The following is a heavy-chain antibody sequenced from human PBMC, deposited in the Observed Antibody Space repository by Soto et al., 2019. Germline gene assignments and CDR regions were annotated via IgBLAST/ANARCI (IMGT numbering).Heavy chain of an antibody. CDR3: ARDHLVYYDSSGYYTNWFDP. D-gene: IGHD3-22*01. J-gene: IGHJ5*02. Sequence: QVQLVQSGAEVKKPGASVKVSCKASGYTFTSYDINWVRQATGQGLEWMGWMNPNSGNTGYAQKFQGRVTMTRNTSISTAYMELSSLRSEDTAVYYCARDHLVYYDSSGYYTNWFDPWGQGTLVTVSS. CDR2: MNPNSGNT. CDR1: GYTFTSYD. V-gene: IGHV1-8*01.